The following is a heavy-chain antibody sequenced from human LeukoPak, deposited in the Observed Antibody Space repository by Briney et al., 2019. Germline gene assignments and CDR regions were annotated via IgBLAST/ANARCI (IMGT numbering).Heavy chain of an antibody. J-gene: IGHJ6*03. CDR2: INHSGST. D-gene: IGHD3-16*01. CDR3: ARVKDPGGYYYYYYMDV. CDR1: GGSFSGYY. Sequence: SETLSLTCAVYGGSFSGYYWSWIRQPPGKGLEWIGEINHSGSTNYTPSLKSRVTISVDTSKNQFSLKLSSVTAADTAVYYCARVKDPGGYYYYYYMDVWGKGTTVTVSS. V-gene: IGHV4-34*01.